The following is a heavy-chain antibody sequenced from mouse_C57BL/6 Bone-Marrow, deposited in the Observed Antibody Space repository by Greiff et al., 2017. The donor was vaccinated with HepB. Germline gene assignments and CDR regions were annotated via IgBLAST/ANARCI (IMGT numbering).Heavy chain of an antibody. Sequence: QVQLQQSGAELVRPGASVKLSCKASGYTFTDYYINWVQQRPGQGLEWIARIYPGSGNTYYNEKFKGKATLSAAKSSSTAYMQLSSLTSEDSAVYFCSRSVYGIPWFAYWGQGTLVTVSA. J-gene: IGHJ3*01. CDR1: GYTFTDYY. CDR3: SRSVYGIPWFAY. V-gene: IGHV1-76*01. CDR2: IYPGSGNT. D-gene: IGHD2-1*01.